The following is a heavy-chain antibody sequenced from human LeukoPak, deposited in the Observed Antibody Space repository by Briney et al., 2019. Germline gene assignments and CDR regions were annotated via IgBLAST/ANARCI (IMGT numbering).Heavy chain of an antibody. CDR1: GFTFSSYA. J-gene: IGHJ4*02. CDR2: ISGSGGST. CDR3: TSLNPGIAAAGTAY. V-gene: IGHV3-23*01. D-gene: IGHD6-13*01. Sequence: GGSLRLSCAASGFTFSSYAMSWVRQAPGKGLEWVSAISGSGGSTYYADSVKGRFTISRDNSKNTLYLQMNSLRAEDTAVYYCTSLNPGIAAAGTAYWGQGTLVTVSS.